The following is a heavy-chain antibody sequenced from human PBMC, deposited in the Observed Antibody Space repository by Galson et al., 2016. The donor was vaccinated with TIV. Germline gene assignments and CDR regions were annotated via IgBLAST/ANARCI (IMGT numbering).Heavy chain of an antibody. D-gene: IGHD5-12*01. CDR1: EYTLPELS. V-gene: IGHV1-24*01. CDR3: AREGGGYSGRGWFDP. CDR2: FDPEDGDA. Sequence: SVKVSCKVSEYTLPELSMHWVRQAPGKGLEWVGGFDPEDGDAIYAQKFQGRVTITRGTSTDTGYMELSSLRSEDTAVYYCAREGGGYSGRGWFDPWGQGTLVIVSS. J-gene: IGHJ5*02.